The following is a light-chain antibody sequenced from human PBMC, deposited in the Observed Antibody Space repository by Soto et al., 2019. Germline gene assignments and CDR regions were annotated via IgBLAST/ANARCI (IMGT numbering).Light chain of an antibody. CDR1: SSNIGSNA. Sequence: QSVLTQPPSASGTPGQRVTISCSGSSSNIGSNAVSWYQLLPGTAPKLLIYIDSHPPSGVPDRFSGSKSGTSASLAINGLQSEDEADYFCAAWEDRLGGYWVFGGGTKLTVL. J-gene: IGLJ3*02. CDR2: IDS. CDR3: AAWEDRLGGYWV. V-gene: IGLV1-44*01.